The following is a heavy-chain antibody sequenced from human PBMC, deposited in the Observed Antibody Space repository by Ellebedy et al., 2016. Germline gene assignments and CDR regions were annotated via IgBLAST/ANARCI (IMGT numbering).Heavy chain of an antibody. V-gene: IGHV3-73*01. D-gene: IGHD2-21*01. CDR2: IRSKANSYAT. Sequence: GESLKISXAASGFTFSGSAMHWVRQASGKGLEWVGRIRSKANSYATAYAASVKGRFTISRDDSKNTAYLQMNSLKTEDTAVYYCTRHGGRFPYDYWGQGTLVTVSS. CDR3: TRHGGRFPYDY. J-gene: IGHJ4*02. CDR1: GFTFSGSA.